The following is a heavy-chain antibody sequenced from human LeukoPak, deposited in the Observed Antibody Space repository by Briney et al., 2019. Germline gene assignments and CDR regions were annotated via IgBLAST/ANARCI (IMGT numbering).Heavy chain of an antibody. Sequence: SETLSLTCAVSGYFINNGYYWGWIRQPPGKGLEWIGSIYHSGSTYYNPSLKSRVTISVDTSKNQFSVKLSSVTAADTAVYYCARDSGLSEWFNSRPDYYFDYWGQGTLVTVSS. CDR3: ARDSGLSEWFNSRPDYYFDY. D-gene: IGHD3-3*01. J-gene: IGHJ4*02. CDR2: IYHSGST. V-gene: IGHV4-38-2*02. CDR1: GYFINNGYY.